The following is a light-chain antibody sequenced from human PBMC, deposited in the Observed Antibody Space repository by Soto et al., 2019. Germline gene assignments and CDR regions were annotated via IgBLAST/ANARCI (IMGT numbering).Light chain of an antibody. Sequence: DIQMTQSPSTLSASVGDRVTITCRASQTISSWLAWHQQKSGRAPKLLIYDASSLEGGVPSRFSGSGSGTEFTLTISSLQADDFATYYCQQYSAYPYTFCQGTKVEI. CDR2: DAS. J-gene: IGKJ2*01. V-gene: IGKV1-5*01. CDR3: QQYSAYPYT. CDR1: QTISSW.